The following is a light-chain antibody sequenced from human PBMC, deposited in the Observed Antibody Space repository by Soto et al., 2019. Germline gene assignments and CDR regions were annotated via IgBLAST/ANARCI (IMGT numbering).Light chain of an antibody. CDR1: SGDVGGYDY. J-gene: IGLJ1*01. CDR3: ISYASINTYV. V-gene: IGLV2-14*01. Sequence: QSVLTQPASVSGSPGQSITISCTGTSGDVGGYDYVSWYQQHPGKAPKLMIYDVTNRPSGVSNRFSGSKSGNTASLTISGLQAEDEADYYCISYASINTYVFGTGTGHRP. CDR2: DVT.